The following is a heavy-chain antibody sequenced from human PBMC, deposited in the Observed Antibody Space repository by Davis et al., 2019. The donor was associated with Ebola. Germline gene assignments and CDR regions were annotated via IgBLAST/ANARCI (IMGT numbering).Heavy chain of an antibody. Sequence: PSETLSLTCAVYGGSFSGYYWSWIRQPPGKGLEWIGEINHSGSTNYNPSLKSRVTISVDTSKNQFSLKLSSVTAADTAVYYCARLGIDYDILTGYYHPYGMDVWGQGTTVTVSS. D-gene: IGHD3-9*01. CDR2: INHSGST. J-gene: IGHJ6*02. CDR3: ARLGIDYDILTGYYHPYGMDV. V-gene: IGHV4-34*01. CDR1: GGSFSGYY.